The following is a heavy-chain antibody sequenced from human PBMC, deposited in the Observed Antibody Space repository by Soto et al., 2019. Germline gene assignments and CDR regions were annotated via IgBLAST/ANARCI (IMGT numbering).Heavy chain of an antibody. CDR2: ISSTSSYI. CDR3: AGRVTALDY. Sequence: EVQLVESGGGLVKPGGSLRLSCAASGFTFSSYGMNWVRQAPGKGLEWVSSISSTSSYIYYADSVKGRFTISRDNGQKSLYLQMSSLGAEDTAVYYCAGRVTALDYWGQGTVVTVSS. J-gene: IGHJ4*02. V-gene: IGHV3-21*01. CDR1: GFTFSSYG. D-gene: IGHD4-4*01.